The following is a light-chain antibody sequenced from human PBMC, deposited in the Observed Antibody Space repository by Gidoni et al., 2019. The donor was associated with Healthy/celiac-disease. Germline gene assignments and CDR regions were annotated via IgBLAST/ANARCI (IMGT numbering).Light chain of an antibody. CDR2: DAS. V-gene: IGKV3-11*01. Sequence: EIVLKQSPATLSLSPGERATLSCRASQNVSSYLAWYQQKPGQAPRLLIYDASNRATGIPARFSGSGSGTDFTLTISSLEPEDFAVYYCQQRSNWPRTFGQGTKVEIK. CDR3: QQRSNWPRT. CDR1: QNVSSY. J-gene: IGKJ1*01.